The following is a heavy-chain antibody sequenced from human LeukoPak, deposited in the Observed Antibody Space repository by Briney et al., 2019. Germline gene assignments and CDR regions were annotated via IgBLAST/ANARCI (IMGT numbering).Heavy chain of an antibody. CDR1: GFTFSSYS. Sequence: NPGGSLRLSCAASGFTFSSYSMNWVRQAPGKGLEWVSSISSSSSYIYYADSVKGRFTISRDNAKNSLYLQMNSLRAEDTAVYYCAKGLNADWLSYDAFDIWGQGTMVTVSS. CDR3: AKGLNADWLSYDAFDI. D-gene: IGHD3-9*01. V-gene: IGHV3-21*01. J-gene: IGHJ3*02. CDR2: ISSSSSYI.